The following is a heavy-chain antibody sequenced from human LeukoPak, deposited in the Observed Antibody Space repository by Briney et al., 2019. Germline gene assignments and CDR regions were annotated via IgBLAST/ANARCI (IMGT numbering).Heavy chain of an antibody. CDR1: GGSFSGYY. D-gene: IGHD6-6*01. J-gene: IGHJ1*01. Sequence: ASETLSLTCAVYGGSFSGYYWSWIRQPPGKGLEWIGEINHSGSTNYNPSLKSRVTISVDTSKNQFSLKLSSVTAADTAVYYCAESIAARPEYFQHWGQGTLVTVSS. V-gene: IGHV4-34*01. CDR3: AESIAARPEYFQH. CDR2: INHSGST.